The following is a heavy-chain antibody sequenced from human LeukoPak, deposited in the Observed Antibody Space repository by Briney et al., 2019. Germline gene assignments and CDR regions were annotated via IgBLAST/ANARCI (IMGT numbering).Heavy chain of an antibody. Sequence: PGGSLRLSCAASGFTFSTYAMSWGRQAPGKGLEWVSAISGSGGTTYYADSVKGRFTISRDNSKNTVHLQMNSLRAEDTAVYYCAKRSGSYHFDYWGQGTLVTVSS. CDR1: GFTFSTYA. D-gene: IGHD1-26*01. J-gene: IGHJ4*02. V-gene: IGHV3-23*01. CDR3: AKRSGSYHFDY. CDR2: ISGSGGTT.